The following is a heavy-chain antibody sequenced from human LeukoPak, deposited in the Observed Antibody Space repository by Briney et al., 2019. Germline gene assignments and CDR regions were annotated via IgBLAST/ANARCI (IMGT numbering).Heavy chain of an antibody. CDR2: IKQDGSEK. D-gene: IGHD7-27*01. CDR3: ARDKRTGDSYFDS. Sequence: PGGSLRLSCAASGFTFSSYWMSWVRQAPGKGLEWVANIKQDGSEKYYVDSVKGRFTISRDNAKNSLYLQMNSLRAEDTAVYYCARDKRTGDSYFDSWGQGTLVTVSS. J-gene: IGHJ4*02. V-gene: IGHV3-7*01. CDR1: GFTFSSYW.